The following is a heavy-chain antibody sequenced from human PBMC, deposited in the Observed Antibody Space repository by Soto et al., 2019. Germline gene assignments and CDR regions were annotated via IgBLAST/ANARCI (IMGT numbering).Heavy chain of an antibody. CDR2: IDNSGST. V-gene: IGHV4-4*02. D-gene: IGHD4-17*01. CDR1: GGSISSSNW. CDR3: ARDWKDYGYYYYGMDV. Sequence: QVQLQESGPGLVKPSGTLSLTCAVSGGSISSSNWWSWVRQPPGKGLEWIGEIDNSGSTNYNPSLNCRVTLSVDKSKHQFSLRLSSVTAADTAVYYCARDWKDYGYYYYGMDVWGQGTKVTVSS. J-gene: IGHJ6*02.